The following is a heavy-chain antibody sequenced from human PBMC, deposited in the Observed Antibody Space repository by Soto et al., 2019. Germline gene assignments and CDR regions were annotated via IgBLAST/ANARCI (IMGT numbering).Heavy chain of an antibody. CDR3: TKSSGGSSSVGMDY. Sequence: GGSLRLSCAVSGFIFKNYALNWVRQAPGKGLEWVASIARDGYNKYYADSVKGRFTISRDNSKNTLSLQMTALRVEDSSVYYCTKSSGGSSSVGMDYWGPGTLVTVSS. CDR1: GFIFKNYA. CDR2: IARDGYNK. D-gene: IGHD6-6*01. J-gene: IGHJ4*02. V-gene: IGHV3-30*04.